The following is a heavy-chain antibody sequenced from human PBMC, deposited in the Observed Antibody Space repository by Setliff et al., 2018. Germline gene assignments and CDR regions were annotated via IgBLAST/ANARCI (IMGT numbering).Heavy chain of an antibody. J-gene: IGHJ3*01. CDR2: IYHSGST. V-gene: IGHV4-38-2*02. CDR3: ARDDLRAGDAFDF. Sequence: ETLSLTCTVSGYSISSGYYWGWIRQPPGKGLEWIGSIYHSGSTYYNPSLKSRVTISVDTSKNQFSLKLSSVTAADTAVYYCARDDLRAGDAFDFWGQGTMVTVSS. CDR1: GYSISSGYY.